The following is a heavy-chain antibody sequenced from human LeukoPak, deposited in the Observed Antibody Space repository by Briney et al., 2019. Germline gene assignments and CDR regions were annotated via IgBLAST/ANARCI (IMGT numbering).Heavy chain of an antibody. CDR1: GYTFTGYY. J-gene: IGHJ4*02. D-gene: IGHD6-19*01. V-gene: IGHV1-2*02. CDR2: INPNSGGT. Sequence: ASVKVSCKASGYTFTGYYMHWVRQAPGQGLEWMGWINPNSGGTNYAQKLQGRVTMTTDTSTSTAYMELRSLRSDDTAVYYCARDWGSSGWYYFDYWGQGTLVTVSS. CDR3: ARDWGSSGWYYFDY.